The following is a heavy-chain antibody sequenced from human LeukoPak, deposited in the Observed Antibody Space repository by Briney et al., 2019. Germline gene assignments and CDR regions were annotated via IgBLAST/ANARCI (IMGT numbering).Heavy chain of an antibody. J-gene: IGHJ6*03. V-gene: IGHV3-23*01. D-gene: IGHD2-2*02. CDR1: GFTFSSYA. CDR3: AKGTNQLLYFMGAVYYYYMDV. Sequence: GGSLRLSCAASGFTFSSYAMSWVRQAPGKGLEWVSAISGSGGSTYYADSVEGRFTISRDNSKNTLYLQMNSLRAEDTAVYYCAKGTNQLLYFMGAVYYYYMDVWGKGTTVTVSS. CDR2: ISGSGGST.